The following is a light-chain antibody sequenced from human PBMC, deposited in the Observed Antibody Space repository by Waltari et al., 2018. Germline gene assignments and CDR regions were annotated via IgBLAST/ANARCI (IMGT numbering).Light chain of an antibody. CDR1: QNINSH. CDR2: DAS. J-gene: IGKJ3*01. CDR3: QQRDHWPPGAT. V-gene: IGKV3-11*01. Sequence: EIVLTQSPGTLSLSPGERATLSCRASQNINSHLAWYQQRLGQAPRLLLSDASKRATGIPARFSGSGSGTDFTLTITSLEPEDFAVYYCQQRDHWPPGATFGPGTKVDIK.